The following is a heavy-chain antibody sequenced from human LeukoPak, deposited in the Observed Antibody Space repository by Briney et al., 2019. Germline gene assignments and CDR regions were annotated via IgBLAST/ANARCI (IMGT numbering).Heavy chain of an antibody. J-gene: IGHJ6*03. D-gene: IGHD3-22*01. CDR2: ISAYNGNT. CDR1: GYTFTSYG. CDR3: ARVFDSSGYYYYYYYMDV. Sequence: GASVKVSCKASGYTFTSYGISWVRQAPGQGLEWMGWISAYNGNTNYAQKLRGRVTMTTDTSTNTAYKELRSLRSDDTAVYYCARVFDSSGYYYYYYYMDVWGKGTTVTVSS. V-gene: IGHV1-18*01.